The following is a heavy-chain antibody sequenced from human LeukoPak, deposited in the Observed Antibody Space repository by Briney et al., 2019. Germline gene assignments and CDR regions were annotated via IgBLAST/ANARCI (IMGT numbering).Heavy chain of an antibody. CDR1: GFTFSSYW. J-gene: IGHJ4*02. CDR2: INSDGSST. D-gene: IGHD3-10*01. CDR3: ARDRDYYGSGGYYTLFDY. V-gene: IGHV3-74*01. Sequence: GGSLRLSCAASGFTFSSYWMHWVRQAPGKGLVWVSRINSDGSSTSYADPVKGRFTISRDNAKNTLYLQMNSLRAEDTAVYYCARDRDYYGSGGYYTLFDYWGQGTLVTVSS.